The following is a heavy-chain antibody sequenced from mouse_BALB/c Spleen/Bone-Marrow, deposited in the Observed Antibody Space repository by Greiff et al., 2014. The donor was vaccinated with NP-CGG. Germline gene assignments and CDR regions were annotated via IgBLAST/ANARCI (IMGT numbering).Heavy chain of an antibody. D-gene: IGHD1-1*02. CDR2: ISDGGSYT. CDR1: GFIFGDYY. V-gene: IGHV5-4*02. CDR3: ARSGEKYGAMDY. Sequence: DVKLQESGGGLVKPGGSLKLSCTASGFIFGDYYMYWVRQTPEKRLEWVAAISDGGSYTYYPDSVKGRFTISRDNAKNNLYLQMSSLKSEDTAMYYCARSGEKYGAMDYWGQGTSVTVSS. J-gene: IGHJ4*01.